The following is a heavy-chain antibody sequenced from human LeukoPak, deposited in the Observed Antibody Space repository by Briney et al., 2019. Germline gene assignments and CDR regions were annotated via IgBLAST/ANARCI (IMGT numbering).Heavy chain of an antibody. CDR1: GFTFSSYA. CDR2: ISGSGAST. J-gene: IGHJ4*02. CDR3: ARKVAGAAPFDS. D-gene: IGHD6-19*01. V-gene: IGHV3-23*01. Sequence: GGSLRLSCVASGFTFSSYALNWVRQTPGKGLEWVSTISGSGASTYYADAVRGRFTISRDNSKNTVYLQMNSLRVEDTAIYYCARKVAGAAPFDSWGQGTLVTVSS.